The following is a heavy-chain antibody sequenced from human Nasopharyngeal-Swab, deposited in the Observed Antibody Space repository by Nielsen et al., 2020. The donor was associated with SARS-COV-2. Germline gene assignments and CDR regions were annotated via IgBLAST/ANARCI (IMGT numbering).Heavy chain of an antibody. J-gene: IGHJ6*01. CDR2: VYTSGST. V-gene: IGHV4-4*07. CDR3: ARSGTTKYGLDV. D-gene: IGHD1-1*01. CDR1: GGSISGYF. Sequence: GSLRLSCSVSGGSISGYFLSWIWQPAGEGLEWIGRVYTSGSTNYNPSLKSRVTISIDMSKNQFSLELRSVTAADTAFYYCARSGTTKYGLDVWGQGTTVIVSS.